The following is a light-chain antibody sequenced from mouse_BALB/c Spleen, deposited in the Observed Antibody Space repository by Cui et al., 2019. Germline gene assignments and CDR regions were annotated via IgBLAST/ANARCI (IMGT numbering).Light chain of an antibody. CDR1: SSVSY. CDR3: QQWSSYPRT. J-gene: IGKJ1*01. CDR2: DTS. V-gene: IGKV4-55*01. Sequence: QIVLNQSPAIMSASPGEKVTMTCSASSSVSYMYWYQQKPGSSARLLIYDTSYLASGVPVRFSGSWSGTSYSLTIGRMEAEDAATYYCQQWSSYPRTFGGGTKLEIK.